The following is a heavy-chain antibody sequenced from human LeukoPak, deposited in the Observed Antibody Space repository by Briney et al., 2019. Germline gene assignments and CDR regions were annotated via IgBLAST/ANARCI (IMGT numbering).Heavy chain of an antibody. V-gene: IGHV3-30*18. CDR2: ISYDGSDK. CDR1: GFXFTFSSYG. CDR3: AKERYRNGEIFDY. J-gene: IGHJ4*02. D-gene: IGHD5-18*01. Sequence: PGGSLRLSCAASGFXFTFSSYGMHWVRQAPGKGLEWVAFISYDGSDKYYADSVEGRFTISRDNSKNTLYLQMNSLRAEDTAVYYCAKERYRNGEIFDYWGQGTLVTVSS.